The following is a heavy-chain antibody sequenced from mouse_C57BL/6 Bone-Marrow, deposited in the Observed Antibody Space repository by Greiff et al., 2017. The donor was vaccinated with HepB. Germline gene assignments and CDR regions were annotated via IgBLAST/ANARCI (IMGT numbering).Heavy chain of an antibody. J-gene: IGHJ1*03. V-gene: IGHV5-16*01. CDR1: GFTFSDYY. Sequence: EVKLVESEGGLVQPGSSMKLSCTASGFTFSDYYMAWVRQVPEKGLEWVAKINYDGSSTYYLDSLKSRFIISRDNAENILYLQMSSLKSEDTATYYCARDGGYGYWYFDGWRTGTTVTVPS. CDR2: INYDGSST. D-gene: IGHD3-1*01. CDR3: ARDGGYGYWYFDG.